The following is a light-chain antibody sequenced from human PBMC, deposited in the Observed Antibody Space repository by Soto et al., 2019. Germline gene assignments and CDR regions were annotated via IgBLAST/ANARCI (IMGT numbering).Light chain of an antibody. CDR2: GAS. CDR1: QSVSSSY. V-gene: IGKV3-20*01. CDR3: QHYGNSPPFT. J-gene: IGKJ2*01. Sequence: EIVLTQSPGTLSLSPGERATLSCRASQSVSSSYLAWYQQKPGQAPRLLIYGASSRATGIPDRFSGSGSGTDFTLTISGLEPEDFAVYFCQHYGNSPPFTFGQGTK.